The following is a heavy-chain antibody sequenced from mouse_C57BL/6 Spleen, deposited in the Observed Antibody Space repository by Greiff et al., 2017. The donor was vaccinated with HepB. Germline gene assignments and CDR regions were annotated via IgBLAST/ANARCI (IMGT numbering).Heavy chain of an antibody. J-gene: IGHJ4*01. Sequence: EVQLQQSGPELVKPGASVKMSCKASGYTFTDYNMHWVKQSHGKSLEWIGYINPNNGGTSYNQKFKGKATLTVNTSSSTAYMELRSLTSEDSAVYYCARYYYYGSSSYAMDYWGQGTSVTVSS. V-gene: IGHV1-22*01. D-gene: IGHD1-1*01. CDR1: GYTFTDYN. CDR3: ARYYYYGSSSYAMDY. CDR2: INPNNGGT.